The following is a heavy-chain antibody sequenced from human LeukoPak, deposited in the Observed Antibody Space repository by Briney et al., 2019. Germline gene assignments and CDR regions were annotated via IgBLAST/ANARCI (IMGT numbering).Heavy chain of an antibody. J-gene: IGHJ4*02. CDR2: IYSGGST. CDR1: GFTVSSNY. CDR3: ARVEEGHFDY. Sequence: PGGSLRLSCAASGFTVSSNYMSWVRRAPGKGLEWVSVIYSGGSTYYADSVKGRFTISRDNSKNTLYLQMNSLRAEDTAVYYCARVEEGHFDYWGQGTLVAVSS. V-gene: IGHV3-53*01.